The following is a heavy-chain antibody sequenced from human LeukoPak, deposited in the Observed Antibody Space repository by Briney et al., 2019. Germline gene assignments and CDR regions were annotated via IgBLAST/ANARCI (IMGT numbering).Heavy chain of an antibody. CDR3: ARRSGGGYYFDY. CDR1: GGSISSYY. Sequence: SETLSLTCTVSGGSISSYYWSWIRQPPGKGLEWIGYIFSSGYTKYNPSLESRVTISVDTSKNQFSLKLSSVTAADTAVYYCARRSGGGYYFDYWGQGTLVTVSS. J-gene: IGHJ4*02. V-gene: IGHV4-59*08. D-gene: IGHD3-10*01. CDR2: IFSSGYT.